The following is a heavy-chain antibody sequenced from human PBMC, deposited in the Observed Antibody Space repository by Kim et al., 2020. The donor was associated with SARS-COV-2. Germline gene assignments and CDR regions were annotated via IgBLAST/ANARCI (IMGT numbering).Heavy chain of an antibody. CDR1: GYRLNELS. CDR2: YDPEKGAT. Sequence: ASVKVSCKVSGYRLNELSMHWVRQVTGKGLAWMGGYDPEKGATVYAQKFQGRVTMTEDTSTDTAYMVLSSLTSEDTVVYYCAIFDFFDRSTTASVSALDVWGQGTTVIVAS. J-gene: IGHJ6*02. V-gene: IGHV1-24*01. D-gene: IGHD3-3*01. CDR3: AIFDFFDRSTTASVSALDV.